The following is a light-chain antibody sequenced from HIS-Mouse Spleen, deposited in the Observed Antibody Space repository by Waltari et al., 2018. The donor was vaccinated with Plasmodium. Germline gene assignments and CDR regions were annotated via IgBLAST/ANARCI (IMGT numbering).Light chain of an antibody. Sequence: SSELTQPLSVSVALGQTARLTCGGNNIGSKNVHWYQQKPGQAPVLVIYRDSNRPSGIPERFSGSNSGNTATLTISRAQAGDEADYYCQVWDSSTVVFGGGTKLTVL. CDR1: NIGSKN. V-gene: IGLV3-9*01. CDR2: RDS. J-gene: IGLJ2*01. CDR3: QVWDSSTVV.